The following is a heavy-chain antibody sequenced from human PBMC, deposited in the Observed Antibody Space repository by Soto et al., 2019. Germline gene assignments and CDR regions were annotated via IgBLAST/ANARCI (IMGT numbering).Heavy chain of an antibody. V-gene: IGHV1-18*01. J-gene: IGHJ5*02. Sequence: ASVKVSCKASGYTFSTYGLTWVRQAPGQGLEWMGWISGYNGNTNYAQKFQGRVTMTTDTSTSTAYMELRSLRSDDTAVYYCARVRYIGVAGIDGGNRLDPWGQGTLVTVSS. CDR2: ISGYNGNT. D-gene: IGHD6-19*01. CDR3: ARVRYIGVAGIDGGNRLDP. CDR1: GYTFSTYG.